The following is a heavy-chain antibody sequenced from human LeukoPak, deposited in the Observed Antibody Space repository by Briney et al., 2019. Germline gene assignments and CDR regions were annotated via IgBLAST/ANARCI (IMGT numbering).Heavy chain of an antibody. CDR3: ARLAYCGGDCPDY. J-gene: IGHJ4*02. V-gene: IGHV4-59*08. Sequence: SETLSLTCTVSGGSISSYYWSWIRQPPGKGLEWIGYIYYSGSINYNPSLKSRVTISVDTSKNQFSLKLSSVTAADTAVYYCARLAYCGGDCPDYWGQGTLVTVSS. CDR1: GGSISSYY. CDR2: IYYSGSI. D-gene: IGHD2-21*02.